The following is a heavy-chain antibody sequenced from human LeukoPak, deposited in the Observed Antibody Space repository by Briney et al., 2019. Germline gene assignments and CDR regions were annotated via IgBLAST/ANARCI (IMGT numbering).Heavy chain of an antibody. J-gene: IGHJ6*02. D-gene: IGHD6-19*01. CDR2: TSYDGSKR. CDR1: GFTFSSYA. V-gene: IGHV3-30*04. CDR3: ARDNTPDSSGSPTYYYYGMDV. Sequence: GGSLRLSCAASGFTFSSYAVHWVRQAPGKGLEWVAVTSYDGSKRYHADSVKGRFTISRDNSKNTLYLQMNSLRVEDTAVYYCARDNTPDSSGSPTYYYYGMDVWGRGTTVTVSS.